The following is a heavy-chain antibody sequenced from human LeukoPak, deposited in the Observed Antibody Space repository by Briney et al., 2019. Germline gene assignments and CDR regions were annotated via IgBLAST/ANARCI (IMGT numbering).Heavy chain of an antibody. CDR2: MSSTGDA. D-gene: IGHD3-16*01. Sequence: KTSETLSLTCTVSGVAISTNSWNWIRQPPGKGPEGIANMSSTGDAANTPSLLGRVAMSIDTSKNELSLILRSMTAADTAVYFCARWGGAGLNAFDIWGQGTMVTVSS. V-gene: IGHV4-59*01. J-gene: IGHJ3*02. CDR1: GVAISTNS. CDR3: ARWGGAGLNAFDI.